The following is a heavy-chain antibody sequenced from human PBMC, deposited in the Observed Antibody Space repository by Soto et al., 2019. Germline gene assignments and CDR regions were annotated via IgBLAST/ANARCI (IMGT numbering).Heavy chain of an antibody. CDR1: GDSISRHYY. V-gene: IGHV4-4*07. CDR2: VDASGSP. J-gene: IGHJ4*02. D-gene: IGHD3-3*01. Sequence: QVQLQESGPGLVKPSETLSLTCTVSGDSISRHYYWSWIRQPAGKGLEWIGHVDASGSPNYNPSLNSLVTMPVHTSKNQFSLRLTSVTAADPAVYYCPRDDFWGGRTHDYWGQGTLVTVSS. CDR3: PRDDFWGGRTHDY.